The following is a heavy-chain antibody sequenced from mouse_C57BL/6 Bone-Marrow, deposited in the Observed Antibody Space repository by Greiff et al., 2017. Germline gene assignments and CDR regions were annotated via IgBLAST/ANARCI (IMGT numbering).Heavy chain of an antibody. Sequence: QVQLQQPGAELVKPGASVKLSCKASGYTFTSYWMHWVKQRPGRGLEWIGKIDPDSGGTKYNEKFKGKATLTVDKPSSTAYMQLSSLPSEDSAVXYCASCYYSCYAMDYWGQGTSVTVSS. J-gene: IGHJ4*01. D-gene: IGHD2-12*01. CDR3: ASCYYSCYAMDY. CDR2: IDPDSGGT. V-gene: IGHV1-72*01. CDR1: GYTFTSYW.